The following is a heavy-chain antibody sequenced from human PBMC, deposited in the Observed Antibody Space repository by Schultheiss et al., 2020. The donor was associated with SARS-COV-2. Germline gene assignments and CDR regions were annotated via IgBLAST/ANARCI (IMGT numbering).Heavy chain of an antibody. J-gene: IGHJ3*02. CDR1: GFTFSSYA. CDR3: AKDISITGTTSAFDI. CDR2: ISGSGGST. V-gene: IGHV3-23*01. D-gene: IGHD1-20*01. Sequence: GESLKISCAASGFTFSSYAMSWVRQAPGKGLEWVSAISGSGGSTYYADSVKGRFTISRDNAKNSLYLQMNSLRAEDTALYYCAKDISITGTTSAFDIWGQGTMVTVSS.